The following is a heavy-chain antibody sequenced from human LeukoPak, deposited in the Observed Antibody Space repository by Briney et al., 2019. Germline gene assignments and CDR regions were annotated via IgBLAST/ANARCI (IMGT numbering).Heavy chain of an antibody. D-gene: IGHD6-19*01. CDR2: ISSSGSYI. CDR1: RFTFSSYS. CDR3: AKDRGAAVAGTFFDY. V-gene: IGHV3-21*01. J-gene: IGHJ4*02. Sequence: GGSLRLSCAASRFTFSSYSMNWVRQAPGKGLEWVSSISSSGSYIYYADSVKGRFTISRDNAKNSLYLQMNSLRAEDTAVYYCAKDRGAAVAGTFFDYWGQGTLVTVSS.